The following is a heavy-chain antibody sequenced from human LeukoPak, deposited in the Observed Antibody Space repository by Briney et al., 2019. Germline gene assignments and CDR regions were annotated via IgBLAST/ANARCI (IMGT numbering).Heavy chain of an antibody. Sequence: GASVKVSCMASRYTFTSYDIYSVRPAAGQGVGWMGWMNPSSGTTGYAQKFQGRVTITRNPSIRTAYRERSSLRSEDTAVYYCARGPVGLTAYPAGWFDPWGQGTLVTVSS. CDR3: ARGPVGLTAYPAGWFDP. J-gene: IGHJ5*02. CDR1: RYTFTSYD. CDR2: MNPSSGTT. D-gene: IGHD2-21*01. V-gene: IGHV1-8*01.